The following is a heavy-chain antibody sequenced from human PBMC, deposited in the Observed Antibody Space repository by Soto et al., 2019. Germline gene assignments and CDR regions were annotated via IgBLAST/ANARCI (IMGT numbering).Heavy chain of an antibody. D-gene: IGHD5-18*01. CDR2: IYYSGST. CDR1: GGSISSGDYY. Sequence: QVQLQESGPGLVKPSQTLSLTCTVSGGSISSGDYYCNWIRQHPGKGLEWIGYIYYSGSTYYNPSLKSRVTISVDTSKNQFSLNLNSVTAADTAVYYCARGHRGYSYGSPFDYWGQGALVTVSS. J-gene: IGHJ4*02. V-gene: IGHV4-31*03. CDR3: ARGHRGYSYGSPFDY.